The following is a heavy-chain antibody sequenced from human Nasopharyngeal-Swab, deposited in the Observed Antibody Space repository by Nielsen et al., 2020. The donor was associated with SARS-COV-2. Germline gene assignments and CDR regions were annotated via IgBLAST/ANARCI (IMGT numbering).Heavy chain of an antibody. Sequence: GALKISCIASGFTSSTSSLTWLRQPPGKGLQWVSTLGTAGDTYYADSVKGRFTISRDNSKNTLDLEMNSLRAEDTAVYYCAKKTVGTYPFDYWGQGTLVTLSS. CDR2: LGTAGDT. CDR3: AKKTVGTYPFDY. V-gene: IGHV3-23*01. J-gene: IGHJ4*02. CDR1: GFTSSTSS. D-gene: IGHD3-16*02.